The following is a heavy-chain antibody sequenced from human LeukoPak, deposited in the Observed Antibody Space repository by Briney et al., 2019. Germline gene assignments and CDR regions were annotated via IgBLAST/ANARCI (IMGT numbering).Heavy chain of an antibody. CDR1: GFTVSSNY. V-gene: IGHV3-66*01. J-gene: IGHJ6*02. CDR2: IYSGGST. CDR3: ARYCSGGSCYSHYYGMDV. D-gene: IGHD2-15*01. Sequence: GGSLRLSCAASGFTVSSNYMSWVRQAPGKGLEWVSVIYSGGSTYYADSVKGRFTISRDNSKNTLYLQVNSLRAEDTAVYYCARYCSGGSCYSHYYGMDVWGQGTTVTVSS.